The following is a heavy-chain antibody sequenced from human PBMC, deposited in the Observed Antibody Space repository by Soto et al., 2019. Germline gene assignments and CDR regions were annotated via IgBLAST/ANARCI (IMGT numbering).Heavy chain of an antibody. Sequence: QVQLQQWGAGLLKPSETLSLTCAVYGGSFSGYYWSWIRQPPGKGLEWIGEINHSGSTNYNPSLKSRVTISVDTSKNQFSLKLSSVTAADTAVYYCASFRQWLVAGVDYWGQGTLVTVSS. D-gene: IGHD6-19*01. CDR3: ASFRQWLVAGVDY. CDR2: INHSGST. CDR1: GGSFSGYY. V-gene: IGHV4-34*01. J-gene: IGHJ4*02.